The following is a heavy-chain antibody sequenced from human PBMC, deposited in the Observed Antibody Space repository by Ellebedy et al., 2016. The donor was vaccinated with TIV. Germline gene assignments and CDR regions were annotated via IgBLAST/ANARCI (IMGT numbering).Heavy chain of an antibody. J-gene: IGHJ6*02. D-gene: IGHD3-10*01. CDR1: GGTFSSYA. V-gene: IGHV1-69*05. Sequence: ASVKVSCKASGGTFSSYAISWVRQAPGQGLEWMGGIIPIFGTANYAQKFQERVTITRDMSTSTAYMELSSLRSEDTAVYYCAAVSSGSLYGMDVWGQGTTVTVSS. CDR3: AAVSSGSLYGMDV. CDR2: IIPIFGTA.